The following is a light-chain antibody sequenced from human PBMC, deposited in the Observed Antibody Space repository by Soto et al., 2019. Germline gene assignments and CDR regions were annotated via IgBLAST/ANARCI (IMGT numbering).Light chain of an antibody. CDR1: QSVRSY. J-gene: IGKJ4*01. CDR2: VAS. Sequence: EIVMTQSPATLSVSPGERVTLTCRASQSVRSYLAWYQQKPSQAPRLLIYVASTRATGVPARFSGSGSGTDFTLTISSLQSEDFAVYYCQQYDTWPLTFGGGTKVEIK. V-gene: IGKV3-15*01. CDR3: QQYDTWPLT.